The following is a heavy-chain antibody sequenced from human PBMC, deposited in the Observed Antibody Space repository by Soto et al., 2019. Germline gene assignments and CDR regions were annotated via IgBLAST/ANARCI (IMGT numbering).Heavy chain of an antibody. D-gene: IGHD3-22*01. J-gene: IGHJ3*02. CDR1: GGTFSSYA. CDR3: ARAITMKAFDI. CDR2: IIPIFGTA. Sequence: VASVKVSCKASGGTFSSYAISWVRQAPGQGLEWMGGIIPIFGTANYAQKFQGRVTITADESTSTAYMELSSLRSEETAVYYCARAITMKAFDIWGQGTMVTVSS. V-gene: IGHV1-69*13.